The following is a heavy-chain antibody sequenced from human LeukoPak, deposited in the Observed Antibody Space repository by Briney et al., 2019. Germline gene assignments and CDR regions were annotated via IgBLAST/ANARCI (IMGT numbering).Heavy chain of an antibody. CDR3: AKDQRYSSGWPHNFDY. D-gene: IGHD6-19*01. J-gene: IGHJ4*02. CDR1: GFTFSSYG. V-gene: IGHV3-30*18. CDR2: ISYDGSNK. Sequence: GRSLRLSCAASGFTFSSYGMHWIRQAPGKGLEWVAVISYDGSNKYYADSVKGRFTISRDNSKNTLYLQMNSLRAEDTAVYYCAKDQRYSSGWPHNFDYWGQGTLVTVSS.